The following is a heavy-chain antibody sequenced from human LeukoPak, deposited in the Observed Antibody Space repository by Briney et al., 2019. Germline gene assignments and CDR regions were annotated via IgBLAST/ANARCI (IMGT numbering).Heavy chain of an antibody. Sequence: PGGSLRLSCAASGFTFSSYAMHWVRQAPGKGLEWVAVISYDGSNKYYADSVKGRFTISRDNSKNTLYLQMNSLRAEDTAVYYCARVSATGREFDYWGQGTLVTVSS. CDR3: ARVSATGREFDY. J-gene: IGHJ4*02. CDR2: ISYDGSNK. CDR1: GFTFSSYA. V-gene: IGHV3-30-3*01. D-gene: IGHD3-10*01.